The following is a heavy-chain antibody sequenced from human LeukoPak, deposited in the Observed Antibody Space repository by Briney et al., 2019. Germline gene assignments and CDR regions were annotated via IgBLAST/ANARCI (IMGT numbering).Heavy chain of an antibody. CDR2: VYYSGST. CDR3: ARLGQVTPGAKFEY. D-gene: IGHD2-21*02. CDR1: GDSLSSGLYN. Sequence: PSETLSLTCTLSGDSLSSGLYNWGWIRHPPGKGLTWIGSVYYSGSTLSTASSENRVAMPVDRPKNHFSLKLNSVTAPHTPPYYCARLGQVTPGAKFEYWGEGVLVSVAS. V-gene: IGHV4-39*02. J-gene: IGHJ4*02.